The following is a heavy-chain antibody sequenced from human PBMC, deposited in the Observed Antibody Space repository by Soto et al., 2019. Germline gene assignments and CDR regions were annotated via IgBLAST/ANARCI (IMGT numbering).Heavy chain of an antibody. Sequence: SETLSLTCTVSGCSLSSYYWTVIRQSPGKGLEWIGYVYFSGNTNYNPSLKSRVTISIDTSKNQFSLRLASVTAADTAFYYCGSVRPSGYVLSWGQGTLVTVS. V-gene: IGHV4-59*01. CDR2: VYFSGNT. CDR3: GSVRPSGYVLS. J-gene: IGHJ5*02. CDR1: GCSLSSYY. D-gene: IGHD6-25*01.